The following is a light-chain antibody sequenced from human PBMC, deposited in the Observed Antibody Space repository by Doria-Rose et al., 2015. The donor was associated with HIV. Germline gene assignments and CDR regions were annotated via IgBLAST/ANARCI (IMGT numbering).Light chain of an antibody. J-gene: IGKJ1*01. CDR1: QSFSSTY. CDR2: DGS. Sequence: TQSPGTLSLSPGERATLSCTASQSFSSTYLAWYQQKPGQAHSLLIYDGSTRATGIPDRFSASGSGTDFTLTINRLEPEDFALYYCHQYGTSWTFGQGTKVKI. CDR3: HQYGTSWT. V-gene: IGKV3-20*01.